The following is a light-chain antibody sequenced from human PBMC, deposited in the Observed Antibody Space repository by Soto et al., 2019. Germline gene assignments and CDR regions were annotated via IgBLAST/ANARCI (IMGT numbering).Light chain of an antibody. Sequence: EIGLTQSPGNLSLSPGERATLSCRASQSVSSSYLAWYQQKPGQAPRLLIYGTSSRATAIPDRFSGSGSGTDFTLTISRLEPEDFAVYYCQQYGSSSWTFGQGTKV. CDR2: GTS. J-gene: IGKJ1*01. CDR1: QSVSSSY. CDR3: QQYGSSSWT. V-gene: IGKV3-20*01.